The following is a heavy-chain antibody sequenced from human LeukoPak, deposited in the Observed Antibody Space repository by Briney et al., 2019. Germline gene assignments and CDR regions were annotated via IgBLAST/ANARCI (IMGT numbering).Heavy chain of an antibody. CDR2: IYYSGSS. J-gene: IGHJ6*03. Sequence: SEALSLTCTVSGGSINSYYWSWIRQPPGKGLEWLGYIYYSGSSNYNPSLKSRVTMSADTSKNQFSLKLSSVTAADTAVYYCARVPRSYYYYYYMDVWGKGTTVTVSS. CDR3: ARVPRSYYYYYYMDV. V-gene: IGHV4-59*01. CDR1: GGSINSYY.